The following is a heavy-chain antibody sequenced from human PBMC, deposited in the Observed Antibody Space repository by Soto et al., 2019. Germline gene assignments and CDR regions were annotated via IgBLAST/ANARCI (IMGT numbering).Heavy chain of an antibody. CDR1: GYSFTSYW. CDR2: IYPGDSDT. CDR3: ARIVAASLDAFDI. D-gene: IGHD6-13*01. Sequence: GESLKISCKGSGYSFTSYWIGWVRQMPGKGLEWMGIIYPGDSDTRYSPSFQGQVTISADKSISTAYLQWSSLKASDTAMYYCARIVAASLDAFDIWGQGTMVTVSS. V-gene: IGHV5-51*01. J-gene: IGHJ3*02.